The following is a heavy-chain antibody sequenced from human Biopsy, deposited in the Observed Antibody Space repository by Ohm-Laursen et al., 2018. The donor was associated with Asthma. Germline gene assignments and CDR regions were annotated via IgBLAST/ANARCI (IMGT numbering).Heavy chain of an antibody. CDR3: ARHWSGNGWEDVHNWFDP. CDR1: GASITTPNY. Sequence: SETLSLTCTVSGASITTPNYWAWIRQPPGRGLEWLGSVYYTGDSFYSLSLGSRLSMSVDTSRSRFSLRQPSVTAADRGVYYCARHWSGNGWEDVHNWFDPWGPGIGVAVSS. CDR2: VYYTGDS. D-gene: IGHD6-19*01. V-gene: IGHV4-39*01. J-gene: IGHJ5*02.